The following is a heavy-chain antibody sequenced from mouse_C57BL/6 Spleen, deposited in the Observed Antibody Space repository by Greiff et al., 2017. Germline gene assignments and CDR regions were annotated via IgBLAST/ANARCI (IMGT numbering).Heavy chain of an antibody. CDR1: GYTFTSYW. J-gene: IGHJ4*01. CDR2: INPSSGYT. CDR3: ARLLRGYAMDY. V-gene: IGHV1-7*01. Sequence: VQLQQSGAELAKPGASVKLSCKASGYTFTSYWMHWVKQRPGQGLEWIGYINPSSGYTKYNQKFKDKATLAADKSSSAAYMQLSSLTDEDSAFYYCARLLRGYAMDYWGQGTSVTVSS. D-gene: IGHD1-1*01.